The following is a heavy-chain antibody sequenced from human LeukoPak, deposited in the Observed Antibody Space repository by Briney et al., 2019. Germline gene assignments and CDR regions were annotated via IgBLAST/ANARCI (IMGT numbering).Heavy chain of an antibody. CDR3: AREEGGYTVRPFDY. CDR1: GFTFSSYE. D-gene: IGHD5-24*01. Sequence: GGSLRLSCAASGFTFSSYEMNWVRQAPGKGLEWVSYISSSGSTKYYADSVKGRFTISRDNAKNSLYVQMNSLRAEDTAVYYCAREEGGYTVRPFDYWGQGTLVTVSS. V-gene: IGHV3-48*03. CDR2: ISSSGSTK. J-gene: IGHJ4*02.